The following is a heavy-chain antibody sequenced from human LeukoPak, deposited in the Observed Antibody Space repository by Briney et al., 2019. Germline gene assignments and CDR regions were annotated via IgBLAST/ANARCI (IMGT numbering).Heavy chain of an antibody. CDR3: AKDSYVSGRPLHTFDV. V-gene: IGHV3-23*01. D-gene: IGHD3-10*01. CDR2: ISGDGAST. CDR1: GFTFAIHA. J-gene: IGHJ3*01. Sequence: PGGSLRLSCAASGFTFAIHAMTWVRQAPGKGLEWVSGISGDGASTHYAESVEGQFTISRDNSQNTLFLQMNSLRVEDTAIYYCAKDSYVSGRPLHTFDVWGQGIMVTVSS.